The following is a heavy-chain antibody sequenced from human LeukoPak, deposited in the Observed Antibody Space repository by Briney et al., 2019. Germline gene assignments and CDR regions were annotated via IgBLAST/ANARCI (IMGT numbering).Heavy chain of an antibody. Sequence: ASVKVSCKASGYTFTSYAMNWVRQAPGQGLEWMGWINPNSGGTNFARNFRGRVTLTRDKSITTAFMELRGLTFDDTAVYYCARDYGWGSDRWGQGTLVTVSS. J-gene: IGHJ4*02. CDR1: GYTFTSYA. CDR2: INPNSGGT. V-gene: IGHV1-2*02. D-gene: IGHD2-2*03. CDR3: ARDYGWGSDR.